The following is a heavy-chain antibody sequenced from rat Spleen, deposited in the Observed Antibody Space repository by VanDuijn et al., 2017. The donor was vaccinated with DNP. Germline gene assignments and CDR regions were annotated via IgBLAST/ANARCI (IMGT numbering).Heavy chain of an antibody. D-gene: IGHD1-4*01. Sequence: EVQLLESGGGLVQPGRSLKLSCEASGLTFSDYDMAWVRQAPMKGLEWVASITPSGGGTFYRDSVKGRFTISRDNANNTLYLQMSSLRSEDTATYYCTRDLNHGYNYAFDYWGQGVMVTVSS. CDR3: TRDLNHGYNYAFDY. V-gene: IGHV5-19*01. J-gene: IGHJ2*01. CDR1: GLTFSDYD. CDR2: ITPSGGGT.